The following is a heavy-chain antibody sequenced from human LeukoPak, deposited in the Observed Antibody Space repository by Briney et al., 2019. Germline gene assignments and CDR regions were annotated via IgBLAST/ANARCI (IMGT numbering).Heavy chain of an antibody. CDR2: INERGSST. D-gene: IGHD4-11*01. Sequence: PGGSLRLSCAASGFTFSSSWLHWVRQAPGKGLVWVSRINERGSSTSYADSVKGRFTISRDNSKNTLYLQMNSLRAEDTAVYYCAKSGTVTIDYWGQGTLVTVSS. J-gene: IGHJ4*02. CDR1: GFTFSSSW. V-gene: IGHV3-74*01. CDR3: AKSGTVTIDY.